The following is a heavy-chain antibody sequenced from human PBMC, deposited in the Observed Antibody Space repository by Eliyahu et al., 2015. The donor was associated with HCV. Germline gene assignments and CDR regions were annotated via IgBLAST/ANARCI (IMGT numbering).Heavy chain of an antibody. CDR1: GGSFKSYV. CDR2: IVPMFGTT. J-gene: IGHJ6*02. V-gene: IGHV1-69*12. CDR3: ARDPESEYGLDV. Sequence: QVYLMQSGAEVKKPGSSVKVSCKISGGSFKSYVISWVRQAPGQGLEWVGGIVPMFGTTYYAQRFRGRVTITADESTATAHLELNSLKFNDTAVYYCARDPESEYGLDVWGQGTTVIVSS. D-gene: IGHD3-3*01.